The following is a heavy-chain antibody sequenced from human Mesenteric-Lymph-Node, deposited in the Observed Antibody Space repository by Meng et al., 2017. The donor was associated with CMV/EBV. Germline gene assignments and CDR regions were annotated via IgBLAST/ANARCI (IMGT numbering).Heavy chain of an antibody. CDR3: ARVSASWFDP. CDR1: GGSFSGYY. D-gene: IGHD3-3*01. CDR2: INHSGST. Sequence: SETLSLTCAVYGGSFSGYYWSWIRQPPGKGLEWIGEINHSGSTNYNPSLKSRVTISVDTSENQFSLKLSSVTAADTAVYYCARVSASWFDPWGQGTLVTVSS. V-gene: IGHV4-34*01. J-gene: IGHJ5*02.